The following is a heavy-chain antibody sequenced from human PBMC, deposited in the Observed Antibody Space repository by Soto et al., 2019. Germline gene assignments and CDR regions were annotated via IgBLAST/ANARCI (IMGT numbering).Heavy chain of an antibody. V-gene: IGHV1-2*02. D-gene: IGHD3-22*01. CDR3: ARVRITMIVVEYYFDC. J-gene: IGHJ4*02. CDR2: INPNSGGT. Sequence: ASVKVSCKASGYTFTGYYMHWVRQAPGQGLEWMGWINPNSGGTNYAQKFQGRVTMTRDTSISTAYMELSRLRSDDTAVYYCARVRITMIVVEYYFDCWGQGTLVTVSS. CDR1: GYTFTGYY.